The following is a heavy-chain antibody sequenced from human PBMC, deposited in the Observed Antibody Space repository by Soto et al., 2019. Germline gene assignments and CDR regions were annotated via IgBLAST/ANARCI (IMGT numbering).Heavy chain of an antibody. Sequence: LRLSCAASGFTFSSYAMSWVRQAPGKGLEWVSSITGSGSSTFYADSAKGRFSISRDNSKNTLYLQMNSLRAEDTAVYYCAKDWDGGWFDPWGQGTLVTVSS. V-gene: IGHV3-23*01. J-gene: IGHJ5*02. CDR2: ITGSGSST. CDR3: AKDWDGGWFDP. D-gene: IGHD1-26*01. CDR1: GFTFSSYA.